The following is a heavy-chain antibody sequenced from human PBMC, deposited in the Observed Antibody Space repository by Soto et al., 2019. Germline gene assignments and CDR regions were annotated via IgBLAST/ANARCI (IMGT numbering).Heavy chain of an antibody. CDR1: GFTFSSYS. Sequence: EVQLVESGGGLVKPGGSLRLSCAASGFTFSSYSMNWVRQAPGKGLEWVSSISSSSSYIYYVASVKGRFTISRDNAKNSVYLQMKSLSAEDTGVYSCACSSDGALDIWGKGTMVTVSS. D-gene: IGHD6-13*01. CDR3: ACSSDGALDI. V-gene: IGHV3-21*01. CDR2: ISSSSSYI. J-gene: IGHJ3*02.